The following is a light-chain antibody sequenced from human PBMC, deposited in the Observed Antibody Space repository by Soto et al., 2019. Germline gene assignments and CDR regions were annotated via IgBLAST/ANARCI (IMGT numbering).Light chain of an antibody. V-gene: IGKV3-15*01. Sequence: EIVMTQSPATLSVSPGERATLSCRASQSVSSNLAWYQQKPGQAPRLLIYGASTRATGIPARFCGSGSGTEFTLTISSLQSEDFAVYYCQQYNNWTKTFGQGTRLEIK. J-gene: IGKJ5*01. CDR1: QSVSSN. CDR3: QQYNNWTKT. CDR2: GAS.